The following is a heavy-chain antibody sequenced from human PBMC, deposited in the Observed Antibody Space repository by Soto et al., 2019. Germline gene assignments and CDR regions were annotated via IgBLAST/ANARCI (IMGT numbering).Heavy chain of an antibody. V-gene: IGHV4-39*01. CDR2: IYYSGST. CDR3: AGFVVPASRNSDFDY. J-gene: IGHJ4*02. Sequence: NPSETLSLTCTVSGISVSTSDYYWGWVRQPPGKGLDWIGNIYYSGSTFYNPSLTSRVTLSVDTSKNQFSLRLNSVTVADTAVYFCAGFVVPASRNSDFDYWGQGTLVTVSS. D-gene: IGHD2-15*01. CDR1: GISVSTSDYY.